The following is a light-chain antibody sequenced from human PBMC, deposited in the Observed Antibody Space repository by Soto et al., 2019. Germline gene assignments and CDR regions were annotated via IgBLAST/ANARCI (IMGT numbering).Light chain of an antibody. CDR3: QHYNSYSFS. V-gene: IGKV1-5*03. J-gene: IGKJ3*01. CDR2: TAS. CDR1: QSISTW. Sequence: DIHMTQSPSTLSASVGDRVIITCRASQSISTWLAWYQQKPGTAPKLLIYTASTLASGVPLRFSGSGSGTEFTLTINSLQPDDFATYYCQHYNSYSFSFGPGTTVDVK.